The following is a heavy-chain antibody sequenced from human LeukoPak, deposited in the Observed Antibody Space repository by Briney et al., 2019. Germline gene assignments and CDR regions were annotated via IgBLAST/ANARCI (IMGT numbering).Heavy chain of an antibody. Sequence: GGSLRLSCAASGFTVNSNHMSWVRQAPGKGLEWVSVIYNSGSTFYADSVKGRFTISRDSSKNTLYLQMNSLRAEDTAVYYCASLPFITPVYWGQGTLVTVSS. J-gene: IGHJ4*02. D-gene: IGHD3-3*01. CDR2: IYNSGST. CDR1: GFTVNSNH. V-gene: IGHV3-53*01. CDR3: ASLPFITPVY.